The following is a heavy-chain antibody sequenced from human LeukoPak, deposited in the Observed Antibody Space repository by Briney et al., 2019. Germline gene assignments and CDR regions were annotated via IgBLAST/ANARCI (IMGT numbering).Heavy chain of an antibody. CDR2: IYYSGSA. Sequence: PSETLSLTCTVSGGSISSGDYYWSWIRQPPGKGREWIGYIYYSGSAYYNPSLKSRVTISVDTSKNQFSLKLSSVTAADTAVYYCARDHGLGGGFDYWGQGTLVTVSS. V-gene: IGHV4-30-4*08. J-gene: IGHJ4*02. D-gene: IGHD2-2*03. CDR3: ARDHGLGGGFDY. CDR1: GGSISSGDYY.